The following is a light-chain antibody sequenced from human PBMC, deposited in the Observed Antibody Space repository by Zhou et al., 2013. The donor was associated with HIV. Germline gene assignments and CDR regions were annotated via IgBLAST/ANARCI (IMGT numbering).Light chain of an antibody. Sequence: DIVMTQSPDSLAVSLGERATINCKSSQSVLYSSNNENYLAWYQQKPGQPPKLLIYWASTRESGVPDRFSGSGSGTDFTLTISSLQAEDVAVYYCQQRSDWPITFGQGTRLEIK. V-gene: IGKV4-1*01. CDR1: QSVLYSSNNENY. CDR2: WAS. J-gene: IGKJ5*01. CDR3: QQRSDWPIT.